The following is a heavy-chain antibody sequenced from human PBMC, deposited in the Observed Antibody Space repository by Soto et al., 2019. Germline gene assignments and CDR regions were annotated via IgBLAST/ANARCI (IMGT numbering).Heavy chain of an antibody. V-gene: IGHV1-18*04. Sequence: ASVKVSCKASGYTFTSYGISWVRQAPGQGLEWMGWISAYNGNTNYAQKLQGRVTMTTDTSTSTAYMELRSLRSDDTAVYYCARPLGTYSGSYRLDYWGQGTLVTVSS. D-gene: IGHD1-26*01. J-gene: IGHJ4*02. CDR2: ISAYNGNT. CDR1: GYTFTSYG. CDR3: ARPLGTYSGSYRLDY.